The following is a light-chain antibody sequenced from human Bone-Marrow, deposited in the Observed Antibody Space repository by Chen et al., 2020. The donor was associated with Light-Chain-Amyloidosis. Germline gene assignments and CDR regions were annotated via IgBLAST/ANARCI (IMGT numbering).Light chain of an antibody. CDR2: GSS. CDR3: QQYGTSPLT. V-gene: IGKV3-20*01. J-gene: IGKJ4*01. CDR1: QTISSNY. Sequence: EIVLTQSPGTLSLSPGEGANLSCRASQTISSNYLTWYQQKFGQAPRLLIYGSSSRATGIPDSFTGSGSGTDFTLTINRLEPEDFAMYYWQQYGTSPLTFGGGTKVEIK.